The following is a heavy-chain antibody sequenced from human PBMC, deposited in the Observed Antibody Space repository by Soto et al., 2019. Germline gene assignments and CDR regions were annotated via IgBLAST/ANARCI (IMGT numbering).Heavy chain of an antibody. CDR1: GFTFSSYG. Sequence: GGSLRLSCAASGFTFSSYGMHWVRQAPGKGLEWVAVIWYDGSNENYAGSVKGRFTISRDNSKNTLYLQMNSLRAEDTALYYCARDRRGSGWYDYFDYWRQRTLVTVSS. CDR2: IWYDGSNE. V-gene: IGHV3-33*01. CDR3: ARDRRGSGWYDYFDY. D-gene: IGHD6-19*01. J-gene: IGHJ4*02.